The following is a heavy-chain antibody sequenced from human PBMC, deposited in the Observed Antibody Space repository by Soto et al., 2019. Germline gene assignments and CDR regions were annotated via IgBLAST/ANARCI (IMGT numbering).Heavy chain of an antibody. CDR1: GYTFTSYA. V-gene: IGHV1-3*01. D-gene: IGHD6-19*01. CDR2: INAGNGNT. CDR3: ARDRVIWYSRGWPYNWFDP. J-gene: IGHJ5*02. Sequence: QVQLVQSGAEVKKPGASVKVSCKASGYTFTSYAMHWVRQAPGQRLEWMGWINAGNGNTKYSQKFQGRVTITRDTXXSXAXXELSSLRAEDTAVYYCARDRVIWYSRGWPYNWFDPWGQGTLVTVSS.